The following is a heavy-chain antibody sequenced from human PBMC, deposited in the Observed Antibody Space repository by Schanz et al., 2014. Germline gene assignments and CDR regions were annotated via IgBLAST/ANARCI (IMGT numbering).Heavy chain of an antibody. CDR2: IYSGGST. CDR3: AKCIGWYGRCAFDI. Sequence: VQLVESGGGVVQRGGSLRLSCAASGFTVSSNYMSWVRQAPGKGLEWVAVIYSGGSTFYTDSVKGRFTISRDNSKNTLYLQMNSLIAEDTAVYYCAKCIGWYGRCAFDIWGQGTMVTVSS. CDR1: GFTVSSNY. J-gene: IGHJ3*02. D-gene: IGHD6-19*01. V-gene: IGHV3-53*01.